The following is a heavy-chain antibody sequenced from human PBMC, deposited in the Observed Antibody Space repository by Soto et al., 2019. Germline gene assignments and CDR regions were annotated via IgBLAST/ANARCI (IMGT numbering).Heavy chain of an antibody. CDR3: AREYYYDSSGFDY. CDR1: GGSISSSSYY. V-gene: IGHV4-31*03. J-gene: IGHJ4*02. CDR2: IYYSGST. Sequence: SETLSLTCTVSGGSISSSSYYWGWIRQPPGKGLEWIGHIYYSGSTYYNPSLKSRVTVSVDTSKNQFSLKLSSVTAADTAVYYCAREYYYDSSGFDYWGQGTMVTVS. D-gene: IGHD3-22*01.